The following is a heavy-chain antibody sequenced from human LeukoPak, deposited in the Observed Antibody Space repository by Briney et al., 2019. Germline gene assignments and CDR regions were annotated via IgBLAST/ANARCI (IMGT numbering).Heavy chain of an antibody. CDR2: MNHNSGNT. CDR3: ARGPPYDFWSARGYSYYYMDV. V-gene: IGHV1-8*01. D-gene: IGHD3-3*01. CDR1: GYTFTNYD. J-gene: IGHJ6*03. Sequence: GASVKVSCKASGYTFTNYDINWVRRATGQGLDWMGLMNHNSGNTGYAQKFQGRVTMTRDTSISTAYMELSRLRSEDTAVYYCARGPPYDFWSARGYSYYYMDVWGKGTTVTVSS.